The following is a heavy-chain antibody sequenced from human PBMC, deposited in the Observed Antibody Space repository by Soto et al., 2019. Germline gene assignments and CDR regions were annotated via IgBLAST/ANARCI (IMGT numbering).Heavy chain of an antibody. CDR1: GGSVSSGSYY. Sequence: SETLSLTCTVSGGSVSSGSYYWSWIRQPPGKGLEWIGYIYYSGSTNYNPSLKSRVTISVDTSKNQFSLKLSSVTAADTAVYYCARHYYGSGSPRYNWFDPWGQGTLVTVSS. V-gene: IGHV4-61*01. CDR3: ARHYYGSGSPRYNWFDP. D-gene: IGHD3-10*01. J-gene: IGHJ5*02. CDR2: IYYSGST.